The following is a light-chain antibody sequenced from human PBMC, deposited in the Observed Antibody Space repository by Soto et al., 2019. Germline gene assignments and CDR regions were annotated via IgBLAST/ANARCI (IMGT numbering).Light chain of an antibody. J-gene: IGKJ1*01. V-gene: IGKV3-15*01. Sequence: EIDIAQSPATLSVSPGENATLSFRASQSVSSNLAWYQRKPGQAPRLLIYGASTRATGIPVRFSGSGSGTEFTLTISSLQSEDFAVYYCQQYHNWPWTFGQGTKVDI. CDR1: QSVSSN. CDR3: QQYHNWPWT. CDR2: GAS.